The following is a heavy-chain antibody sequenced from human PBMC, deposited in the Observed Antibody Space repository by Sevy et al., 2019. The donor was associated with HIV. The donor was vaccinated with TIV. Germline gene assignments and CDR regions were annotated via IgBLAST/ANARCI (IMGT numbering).Heavy chain of an antibody. CDR1: GFTFSSYD. CDR2: ISRSSSTI. V-gene: IGHV3-48*02. D-gene: IGHD3-22*01. J-gene: IGHJ4*02. Sequence: GGSLRLSCAASGFTFSSYDMHWVRQAPGKGLEWVSYISRSSSTIYYADSVKGRFTISRDNAKNSLYLQMNSLRDEDTAVYYCARERKMYDSSGYYFHFDYWGQGTLVTVSS. CDR3: ARERKMYDSSGYYFHFDY.